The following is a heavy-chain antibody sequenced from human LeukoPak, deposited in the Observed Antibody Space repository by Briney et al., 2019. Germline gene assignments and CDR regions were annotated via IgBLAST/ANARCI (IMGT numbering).Heavy chain of an antibody. CDR3: ARACYGSGSSAFDY. D-gene: IGHD3-10*01. V-gene: IGHV3-13*01. J-gene: IGHJ4*02. Sequence: GGSLRLSCAASGFTFSSYDMHWVRQATGKGLEWVSAIGTTGDTYYPGSVKGRFTISRENAKNSLYLQMNSLRAGDTAVYYCARACYGSGSSAFDYWGQGTLVTVSS. CDR1: GFTFSSYD. CDR2: IGTTGDT.